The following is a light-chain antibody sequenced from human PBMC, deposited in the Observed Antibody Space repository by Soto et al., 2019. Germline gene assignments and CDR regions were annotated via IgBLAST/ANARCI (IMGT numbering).Light chain of an antibody. V-gene: IGKV3-15*01. CDR2: GAS. CDR1: QCVSSN. Sequence: EIVMTQSPSILSVSPFERATLSCRASQCVSSNLAWYQQKPSQAPGLLIYGASTRATGSPARFSGSGSGTEFTLTISSLQSEDFAVYYCQQYNKWLRTFGQGTKVDIK. J-gene: IGKJ1*01. CDR3: QQYNKWLRT.